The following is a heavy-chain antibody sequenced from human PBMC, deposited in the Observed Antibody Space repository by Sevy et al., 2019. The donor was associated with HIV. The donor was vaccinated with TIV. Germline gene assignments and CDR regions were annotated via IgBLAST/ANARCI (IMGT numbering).Heavy chain of an antibody. CDR3: ALWKRTAGVDY. D-gene: IGHD6-13*01. J-gene: IGHJ4*02. CDR1: GISFCRYW. CDR2: IHPAGTTT. V-gene: IGHV3-74*01. Sequence: GGSLRLSCPASGISFCRYWMHWVRQAPGKGLIWVSRIHPAGTTTTYADPVKGRFTISRGNAKNTLYLQMNSLRVDDTAVYYCALWKRTAGVDYWGQGALVTVSS.